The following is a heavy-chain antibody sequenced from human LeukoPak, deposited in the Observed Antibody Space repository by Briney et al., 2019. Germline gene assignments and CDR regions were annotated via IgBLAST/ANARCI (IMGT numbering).Heavy chain of an antibody. CDR3: ARVPFTMGYYGSVTFYGFDS. J-gene: IGHJ4*02. V-gene: IGHV3-11*04. D-gene: IGHD3-10*01. CDR2: IDSSGDVI. CDR1: GFTFSDYY. Sequence: GGSLRLSCAASGFTFSDYYMTWIRQAPGKGLEWLSYIDSSGDVIYYADSVKGRFTISRDNAKNSLYLQMNSLRAEDTAVYYCARVPFTMGYYGSVTFYGFDSRGQGTLVTVSS.